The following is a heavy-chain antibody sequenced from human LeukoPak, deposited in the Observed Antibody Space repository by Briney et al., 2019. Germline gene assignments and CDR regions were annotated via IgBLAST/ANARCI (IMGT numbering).Heavy chain of an antibody. V-gene: IGHV4-34*01. J-gene: IGHJ4*02. Sequence: PSETLSLTCAVYGGSFSGYYWSWIRQPPGNGLEWIGEINHSGSTNYNPSLKSRVTISVDTSKNQFSLKLSSVTAADTAVYYCARVYKFVDGSGSQGYLDYWGQGTLVTVSS. CDR2: INHSGST. CDR1: GGSFSGYY. D-gene: IGHD3-10*01. CDR3: ARVYKFVDGSGSQGYLDY.